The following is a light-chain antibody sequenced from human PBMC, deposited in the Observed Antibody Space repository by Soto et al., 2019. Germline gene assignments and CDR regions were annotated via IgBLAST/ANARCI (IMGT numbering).Light chain of an antibody. Sequence: SYELTQPPSVSVAPGKTARITCGGNNIGSKSVHWYQQKPGQAPVLVIYYDSDRPSGIPERFSGSNSGNTATLTISRVEAGYEADYYCQVWDSSSDHVVFGGGTEVTVL. CDR2: YDS. CDR1: NIGSKS. CDR3: QVWDSSSDHVV. V-gene: IGLV3-21*04. J-gene: IGLJ2*01.